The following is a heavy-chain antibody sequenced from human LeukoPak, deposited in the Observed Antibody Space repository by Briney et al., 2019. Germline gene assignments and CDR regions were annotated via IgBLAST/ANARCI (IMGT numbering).Heavy chain of an antibody. D-gene: IGHD4-23*01. CDR3: ARDLPVVY. V-gene: IGHV3-53*01. Sequence: GGSLRLSCAASGFNVSSKYMSWVRQAPGKGLEWVSVIYRGGSTYYADSVKGRFTISTDNSKNSLYLQMNSLRAEDTAVYYCARDLPVVYWGQGTLVTVSS. CDR1: GFNVSSKY. CDR2: IYRGGST. J-gene: IGHJ4*02.